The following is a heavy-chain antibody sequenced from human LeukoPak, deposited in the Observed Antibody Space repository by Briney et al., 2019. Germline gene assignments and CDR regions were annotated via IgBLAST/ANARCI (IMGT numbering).Heavy chain of an antibody. D-gene: IGHD6-19*01. CDR1: EFAFSTYN. Sequence: GGSLRLSCAASEFAFSTYNMNWVRQAPGKGLEWVSYISTGGSTTYYADSVKGRFTISRDNVENSLYLQMNSLRAEDTAVYYCARDAAVADLDYWGQGTLVTVSS. CDR2: ISTGGSTT. CDR3: ARDAAVADLDY. V-gene: IGHV3-48*01. J-gene: IGHJ4*02.